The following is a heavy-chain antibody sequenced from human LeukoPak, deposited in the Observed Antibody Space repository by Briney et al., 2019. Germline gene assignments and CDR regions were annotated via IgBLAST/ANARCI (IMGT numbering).Heavy chain of an antibody. J-gene: IGHJ4*02. CDR1: GYSFTSYW. CDR3: ARQGWDYGDPAGSPYYFDY. V-gene: IGHV5-51*01. D-gene: IGHD4-17*01. CDR2: IYPGDPDT. Sequence: KYGESLKISCKGSGYSFTSYWIGWVRQMPGKGLEWMGIIYPGDPDTRYSPSFQGQVTISADKSISTAYLQWSSLKASDTAMYYCARQGWDYGDPAGSPYYFDYWGQGTLVTVSS.